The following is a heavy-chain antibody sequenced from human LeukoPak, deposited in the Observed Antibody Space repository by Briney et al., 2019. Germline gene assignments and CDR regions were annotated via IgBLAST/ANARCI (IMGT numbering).Heavy chain of an antibody. CDR3: ANLTH. Sequence: PGGSLRLSCVATGFIFCNYRMHWVRQAPGKGLEWVSYISWSGNIIYYADSVKGRFTISRDNAKDSLFLQMDSLRDEDTAVYYCANLTHWGQGILVTVSS. J-gene: IGHJ4*02. V-gene: IGHV3-48*02. D-gene: IGHD2-21*02. CDR2: ISWSGNII. CDR1: GFIFCNYR.